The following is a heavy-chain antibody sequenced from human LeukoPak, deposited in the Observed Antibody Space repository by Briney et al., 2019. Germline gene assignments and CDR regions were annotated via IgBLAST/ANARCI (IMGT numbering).Heavy chain of an antibody. CDR1: GASIHSHY. V-gene: IGHV4-59*11. CDR2: IYYTGST. J-gene: IGHJ4*02. Sequence: SETLSLTCTVTGASIHSHYWTWIRQPPGKGLEWIGYIYYTGSTTYNPSLESRVTISIDRSRKQFSLKLSSVTTADTAVYYCARVGTVTSFDHWGQGTLVTVSS. D-gene: IGHD4-17*01. CDR3: ARVGTVTSFDH.